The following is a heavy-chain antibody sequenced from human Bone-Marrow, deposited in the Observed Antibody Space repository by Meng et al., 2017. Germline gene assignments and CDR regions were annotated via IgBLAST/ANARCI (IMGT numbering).Heavy chain of an antibody. CDR3: ARGPLSAAGTMGYFQH. D-gene: IGHD6-13*01. Sequence: VELQGSGPGPVNPSQTLSLTCTVSGGSISSGGYYWSWIRQHPGKGLEWIGYIYYSGSTYYNPSLKSRVTISVDTSKNQFSLKLSSVTAADTAVYYCARGPLSAAGTMGYFQHWGQGTLVTVSS. J-gene: IGHJ1*01. V-gene: IGHV4-31*03. CDR1: GGSISSGGYY. CDR2: IYYSGST.